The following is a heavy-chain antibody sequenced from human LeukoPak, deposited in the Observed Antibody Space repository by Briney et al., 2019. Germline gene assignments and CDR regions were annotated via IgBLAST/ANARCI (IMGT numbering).Heavy chain of an antibody. CDR1: GGSFSSGQY. Sequence: SETLSLTCAVFGGSFSSGQYWSWIRQPPGKGLEWIGEINHSGSSNYNPAIKSRVTISVDTSKNQFSLKLSSVTAADTAVYYCARGSYYDFWSGLNGGHWFDPWGQGTLVTVSS. D-gene: IGHD3-3*01. CDR2: INHSGSS. J-gene: IGHJ5*02. CDR3: ARGSYYDFWSGLNGGHWFDP. V-gene: IGHV4-34*01.